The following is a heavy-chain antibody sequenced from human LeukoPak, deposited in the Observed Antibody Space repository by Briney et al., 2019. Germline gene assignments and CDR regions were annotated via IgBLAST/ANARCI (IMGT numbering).Heavy chain of an antibody. D-gene: IGHD2-2*02. CDR3: ARHASNTYAPFDY. CDR1: GYSFTSYW. V-gene: IGHV5-51*01. J-gene: IGHJ4*02. Sequence: GESLKTSCKGSGYSFTSYWIGWVPQTPGKGLDWMGIIYPGYSDTRYSPSFQGQVTISADKSIDTAYLQWSSLKASDTAMYYCARHASNTYAPFDYWGQGALVTVSS. CDR2: IYPGYSDT.